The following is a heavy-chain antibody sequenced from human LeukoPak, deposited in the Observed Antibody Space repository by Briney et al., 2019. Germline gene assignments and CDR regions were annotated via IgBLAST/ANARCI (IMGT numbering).Heavy chain of an antibody. Sequence: GGSLRLSCVASGFTFTSYWMGWVRQAPWKRLEWVANIKQDGSEKYYVDSVKGRFTISRDNAQNSLYLQMNSLGAEDTAVYYCARDPPRHYDFWSGYAFFDYWGQGTLVTVSS. V-gene: IGHV3-7*01. D-gene: IGHD3-3*01. CDR1: GFTFTSYW. J-gene: IGHJ4*02. CDR3: ARDPPRHYDFWSGYAFFDY. CDR2: IKQDGSEK.